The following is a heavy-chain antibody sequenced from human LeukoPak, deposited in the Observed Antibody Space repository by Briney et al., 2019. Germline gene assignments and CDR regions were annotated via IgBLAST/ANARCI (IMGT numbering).Heavy chain of an antibody. CDR1: GGSFSGYY. Sequence: SETLSLSCAVYGGSFSGYYWSWIRQPPGKGLEWIGEMNHSGSTNYNPSLKSRLTISVDTSKTQFSLKLSSVTAADTAVYYCARSQYSSGWYWFDPWGQGTLVTVSS. V-gene: IGHV4-34*01. CDR2: MNHSGST. CDR3: ARSQYSSGWYWFDP. J-gene: IGHJ5*02. D-gene: IGHD6-19*01.